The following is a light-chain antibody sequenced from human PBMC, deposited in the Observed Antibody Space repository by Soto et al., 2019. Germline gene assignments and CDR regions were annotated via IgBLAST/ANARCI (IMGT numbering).Light chain of an antibody. Sequence: DIQLTKSSSSVSASVGARVTITCRSSEDISTWLAWYQQKPGKAPKLLIYAASSLQSGVPSRFSGSGSGTDFTLTISSLQPEDVATYYCQHADSFPLITFGQGTRLEI. CDR2: AAS. CDR1: EDISTW. V-gene: IGKV1-12*01. CDR3: QHADSFPLIT. J-gene: IGKJ5*01.